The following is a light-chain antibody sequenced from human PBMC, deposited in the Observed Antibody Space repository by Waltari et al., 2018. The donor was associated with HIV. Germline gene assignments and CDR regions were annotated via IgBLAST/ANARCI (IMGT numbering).Light chain of an antibody. CDR2: DDD. Sequence: SYVLTQPPSITVAPGKTAKITCGGNNIGNRDVHWYQQKPGQAPILVIYDDDDRPSGLPERFSGSNSDNTATLTINRIEVGDEADYYCQVWDSGSDHVFGSGTTVTVL. V-gene: IGLV3-21*01. CDR1: NIGNRD. J-gene: IGLJ1*01. CDR3: QVWDSGSDHV.